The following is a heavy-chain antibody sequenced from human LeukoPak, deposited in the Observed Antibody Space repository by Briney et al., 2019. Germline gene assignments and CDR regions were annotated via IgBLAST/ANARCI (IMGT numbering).Heavy chain of an antibody. CDR2: ISSSSSYI. CDR1: GFTLSSYS. CDR3: AKNPSDYGDSPDYYYYGMDV. Sequence: PGGSLRLSCAASGFTLSSYSMNWVRQAPGKGLEWVSFISSSSSYIYYADPVKGRFTISRDNSKNTLYLQMNSLRAEDTAVYYCAKNPSDYGDSPDYYYYGMDVWGQGTTVTVSS. V-gene: IGHV3-21*01. J-gene: IGHJ6*02. D-gene: IGHD4-17*01.